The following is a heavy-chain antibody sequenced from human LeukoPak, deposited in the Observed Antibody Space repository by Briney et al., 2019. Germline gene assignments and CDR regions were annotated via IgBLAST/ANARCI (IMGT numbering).Heavy chain of an antibody. CDR2: INPNSGGT. CDR3: ASVREWLVESNAFDV. V-gene: IGHV1-2*02. D-gene: IGHD6-19*01. J-gene: IGHJ3*01. Sequence: ASVKVSCKASGYTFTGYYMHWVRQAPGQGLEWMGWINPNSGGTNCAQKFQGRVTMTRDTSISTAYMELSRLRSDDTAMYYCASVREWLVESNAFDVWGQGTMVTVSS. CDR1: GYTFTGYY.